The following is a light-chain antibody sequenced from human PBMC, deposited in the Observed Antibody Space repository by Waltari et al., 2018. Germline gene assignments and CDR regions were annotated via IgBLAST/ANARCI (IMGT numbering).Light chain of an antibody. CDR2: DVS. CDR1: SSDIGGYNY. Sequence: QSALTQPASVSGSPGKSIPIPCTGSSSDIGGYNYVHWYQQHPDKAPKLIIYDVSERPSGVSNLFSASKAGDTVSRTISGLQAEDEADYYCSSYTSSNTWVFGGGTKVTVL. V-gene: IGLV2-14*01. CDR3: SSYTSSNTWV. J-gene: IGLJ3*02.